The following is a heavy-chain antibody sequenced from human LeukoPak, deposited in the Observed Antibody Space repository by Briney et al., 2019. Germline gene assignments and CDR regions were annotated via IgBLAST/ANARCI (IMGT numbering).Heavy chain of an antibody. J-gene: IGHJ4*02. V-gene: IGHV3-49*04. D-gene: IGHD6-19*01. CDR1: GFTFGDYA. CDR3: TRVSSWYGGYFDY. Sequence: GGSLRLSCTASGFTFGDYAMSWVRQAPGKGLEWVAFIRSKADGGTSEYSATVKCTFTISRDDSKSIAYMQINSWKSEDTAVYYCTRVSSWYGGYFDYWGQGTLVTVSS. CDR2: IRSKADGGTS.